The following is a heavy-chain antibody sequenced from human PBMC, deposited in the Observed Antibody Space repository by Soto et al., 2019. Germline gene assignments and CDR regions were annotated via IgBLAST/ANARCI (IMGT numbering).Heavy chain of an antibody. D-gene: IGHD1-20*01. J-gene: IGHJ3*02. CDR3: ARRSRGLTGTLRGAFDI. CDR2: INPSGGST. V-gene: IGHV1-46*01. Sequence: ASVKVSCKASGYTFTSYYMHWVRQAPGQGLEWMGIINPSGGSTSYAQKFQGRVTMTRDTSTSTVYMELSSLRSEDTAVYYCARRSRGLTGTLRGAFDIWGQGTKVTVSS. CDR1: GYTFTSYY.